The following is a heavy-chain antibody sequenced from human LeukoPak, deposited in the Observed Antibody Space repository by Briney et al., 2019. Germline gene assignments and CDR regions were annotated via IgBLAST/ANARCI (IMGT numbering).Heavy chain of an antibody. Sequence: SETLSLTCSVSGGSISSRNYYWGWIRQPPGKKLEWIGSIYYSGGTYYNPSLKSRVTISVDTSKNQFSLKLNSVTAADTAVYYCARDTPIHYWGQGTLVTVSS. CDR3: ARDTPIHY. CDR2: IYYSGGT. D-gene: IGHD5-24*01. V-gene: IGHV4-39*07. CDR1: GGSISSRNYY. J-gene: IGHJ4*02.